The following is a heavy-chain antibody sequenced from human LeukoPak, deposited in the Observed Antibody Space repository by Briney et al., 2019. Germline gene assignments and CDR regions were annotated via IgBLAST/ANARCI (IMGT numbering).Heavy chain of an antibody. D-gene: IGHD2-21*02. Sequence: SQTLSLTCTVSGGSISSGDYYWSWIRQPPGKGLEWIGYIYYSGSTYYNPSLKSRVTISVDTSKNQFSLKLSSVTAADTAVYYCARKVTRKGGDAFDIWGQGTMVTVSS. CDR1: GGSISSGDYY. CDR3: ARKVTRKGGDAFDI. J-gene: IGHJ3*02. V-gene: IGHV4-30-4*01. CDR2: IYYSGST.